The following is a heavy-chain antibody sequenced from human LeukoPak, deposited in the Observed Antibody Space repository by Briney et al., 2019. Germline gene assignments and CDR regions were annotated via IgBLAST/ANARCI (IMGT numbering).Heavy chain of an antibody. CDR3: ARGGHGDYVSDWFDT. J-gene: IGHJ5*02. D-gene: IGHD4-17*01. CDR1: GYTFTNYA. Sequence: ASVKVSCKASGYTFTNYAISWVREAPGQGLEWMGWISAYNGNTKYAQKVQGGVTMTTDTSTTTAYMELRSLRSDDTAVYYCARGGHGDYVSDWFDTWGQGTLVTVSS. V-gene: IGHV1-18*01. CDR2: ISAYNGNT.